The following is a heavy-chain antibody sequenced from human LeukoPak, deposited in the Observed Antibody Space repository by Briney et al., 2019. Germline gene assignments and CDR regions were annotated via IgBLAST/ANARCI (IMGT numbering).Heavy chain of an antibody. CDR1: GFTFSSYW. CDR3: AKPHFDY. J-gene: IGHJ4*02. CDR2: ITSTGSYI. V-gene: IGHV3-21*01. Sequence: GGSLRLSCAASGFTFSSYWMNWVRQAPGKGLEWVSSITSTGSYIYYADSVKGRFTISRDNAKNSLFLQLNSLRAEDTAVYYCAKPHFDYWGQGTLVTVSS.